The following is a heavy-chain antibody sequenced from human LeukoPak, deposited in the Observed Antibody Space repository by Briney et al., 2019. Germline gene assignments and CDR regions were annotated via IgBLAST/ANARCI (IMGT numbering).Heavy chain of an antibody. D-gene: IGHD4-17*01. Sequence: GGTLRLSCAASGFTFSSYAMSWVRQAPGKGLEWVSAISGSGGSPYYADSVKGRFTISRDNSKNTLYLQMNSLTAEDTAVYYCAKDRNDYGDYVLDYWGQGTLVTVSS. V-gene: IGHV3-23*01. J-gene: IGHJ4*02. CDR1: GFTFSSYA. CDR2: ISGSGGSP. CDR3: AKDRNDYGDYVLDY.